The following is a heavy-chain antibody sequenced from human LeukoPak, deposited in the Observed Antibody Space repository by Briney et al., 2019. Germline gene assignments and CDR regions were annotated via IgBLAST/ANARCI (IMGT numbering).Heavy chain of an antibody. Sequence: PGGSLRLPCAASGFTFSGYDMHWVRQTTGKGLEWVSGIDTAGDTYYPGSVRGRFTISRENAKKSLYLQMNSLRAGDTAVYYCARGGAIIGGVGMDVWGQGTTVTVSS. CDR3: ARGGAIIGGVGMDV. V-gene: IGHV3-13*01. D-gene: IGHD3-16*01. CDR1: GFTFSGYD. CDR2: IDTAGDT. J-gene: IGHJ6*02.